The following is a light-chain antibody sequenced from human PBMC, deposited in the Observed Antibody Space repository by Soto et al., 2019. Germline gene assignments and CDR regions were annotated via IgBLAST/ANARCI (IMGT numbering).Light chain of an antibody. CDR3: QAWDSSTGL. J-gene: IGLJ2*01. Sequence: SYELTQPPSVSVSPGQTASITCSGDKLGDKYACWYQQKPGQSPVLVIYQDSKRPSGIPERFSGSNSGNTATLTISGTQAMDEADYYCQAWDSSTGLFGGGTKVTVL. CDR2: QDS. CDR1: KLGDKY. V-gene: IGLV3-1*01.